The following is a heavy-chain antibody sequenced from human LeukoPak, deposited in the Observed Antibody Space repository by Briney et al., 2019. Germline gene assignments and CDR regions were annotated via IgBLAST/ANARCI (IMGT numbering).Heavy chain of an antibody. V-gene: IGHV1-69*01. CDR2: IIPIFGTA. J-gene: IGHJ4*02. CDR3: ASIAVAGRFDY. Sequence: SVKVSCKASGGTFSSYAISRVRQAPGQGLEWMGGIIPIFGTANYARKFQGRVTITADESTSTAYMELSSLRSEDTAVYYCASIAVAGRFDYWGQGTLVTVSS. CDR1: GGTFSSYA. D-gene: IGHD6-19*01.